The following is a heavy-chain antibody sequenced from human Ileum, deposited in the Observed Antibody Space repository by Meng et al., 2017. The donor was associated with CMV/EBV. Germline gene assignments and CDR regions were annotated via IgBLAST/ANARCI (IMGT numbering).Heavy chain of an antibody. CDR3: ARDLQTGLGPDDAFDI. D-gene: IGHD1-1*01. CDR2: IDYSGST. CDR1: GGSIRSSSYY. V-gene: IGHV4-39*07. Sequence: SETLSLTCTVSGGSIRSSSYYWGWIRQPPGKGLEWIGTIDYSGSTLYNPSLKSRVTISADRSKKQFSLNVSSVTAADTAVYYCARDLQTGLGPDDAFDIWGQGTVVTVSS. J-gene: IGHJ3*02.